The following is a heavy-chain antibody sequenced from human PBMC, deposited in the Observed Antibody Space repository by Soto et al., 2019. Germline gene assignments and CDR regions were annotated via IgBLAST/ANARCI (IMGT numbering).Heavy chain of an antibody. D-gene: IGHD2-2*01. J-gene: IGHJ6*02. CDR3: ARVGDIVVVPDYGMDV. CDR2: IYYSGST. V-gene: IGHV4-39*01. Sequence: SETLSLTCTVSGGSISSSSYYWGWIRQPPGKGLEWIGSIYYSGSTYYNPSLKSRVTISVDTSKNQFSLKLSSVTAADTAVYYCARVGDIVVVPDYGMDVWGQGTTVTAP. CDR1: GGSISSSSYY.